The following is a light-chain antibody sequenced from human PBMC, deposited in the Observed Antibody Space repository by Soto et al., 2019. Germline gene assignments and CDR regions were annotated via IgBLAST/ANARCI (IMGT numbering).Light chain of an antibody. Sequence: QSALTQPRSVSGSPGQSVTISCTGTSSDVGGYNYVSWYQQHPGKAPKLMIYDVSGRPSGVPDRFSGSKSGNTASLTISGLQGEDEADYYCCSYGDKYYVFGSGTKVTVL. CDR1: SSDVGGYNY. CDR3: CSYGDKYYV. J-gene: IGLJ1*01. CDR2: DVS. V-gene: IGLV2-11*01.